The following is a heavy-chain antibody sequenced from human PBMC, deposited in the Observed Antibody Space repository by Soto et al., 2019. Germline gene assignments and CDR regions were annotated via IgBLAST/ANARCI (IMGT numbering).Heavy chain of an antibody. V-gene: IGHV1-2*02. J-gene: IGHJ6*02. Sequence: ASVKVSCKASGYTFTDYYIHWVRQAPGQGLEWMGWISPRPGSANFAQRFQGRVRMTRDTSITTAYMELRRLKSDDTAVYYCARGPYYGPAYVMDVWGPGTTVTV. D-gene: IGHD3-10*01. CDR1: GYTFTDYY. CDR2: ISPRPGSA. CDR3: ARGPYYGPAYVMDV.